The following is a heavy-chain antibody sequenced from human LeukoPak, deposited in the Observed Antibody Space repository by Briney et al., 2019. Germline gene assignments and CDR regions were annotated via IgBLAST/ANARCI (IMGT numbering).Heavy chain of an antibody. CDR2: IIPIFGTA. Sequence: ASVKVSCKASGGTFSSYAISWVRQAPGQGLEWMGGIIPIFGTASYAQKFQGRVTITTDESTSTAYMELSSLRSEDTAVYYCARDKVMGHHYYMDVWGKGTTVTVSS. V-gene: IGHV1-69*05. J-gene: IGHJ6*03. CDR1: GGTFSSYA. D-gene: IGHD3-16*01. CDR3: ARDKVMGHHYYMDV.